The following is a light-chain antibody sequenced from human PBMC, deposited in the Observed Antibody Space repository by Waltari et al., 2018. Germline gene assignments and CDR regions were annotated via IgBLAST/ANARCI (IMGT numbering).Light chain of an antibody. Sequence: EIVLTQSPATLSLSPGERATLSCRASQGVADYLAWYLQKPGQAPRLLIYDTSNRATGVPARFSGRGSGTDFTLTISSLEPEDFAVYYCQQRSDWPITFGQGTRLEIK. CDR1: QGVADY. J-gene: IGKJ5*01. CDR3: QQRSDWPIT. CDR2: DTS. V-gene: IGKV3-11*01.